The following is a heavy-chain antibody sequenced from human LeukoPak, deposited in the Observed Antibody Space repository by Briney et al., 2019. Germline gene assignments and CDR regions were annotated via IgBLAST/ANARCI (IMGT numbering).Heavy chain of an antibody. CDR2: IIPIFGTA. V-gene: IGHV1-69*05. D-gene: IGHD6-13*01. Sequence: ASVKVSCKASGGTFSSYAISWVRQAPGQGLEWMGGIIPIFGTANYAQKFQGRVTITTDESTSTAYMELSSLRSEDTAVYYCARGAVAAAGTIPYWGQGTLVTVSS. J-gene: IGHJ4*02. CDR3: ARGAVAAAGTIPY. CDR1: GGTFSSYA.